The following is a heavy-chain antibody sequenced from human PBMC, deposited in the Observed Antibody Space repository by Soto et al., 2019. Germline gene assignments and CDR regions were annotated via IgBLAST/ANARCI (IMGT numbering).Heavy chain of an antibody. J-gene: IGHJ4*02. CDR2: INAGNGNT. Sequence: GASVKVSCKASGYTFTGYAMHWVRQAPGQRLEWMGWINAGNGNTKYSQKFQGRVTITRDTSASAAYMELSSLSSEDTAVYYCARAVAVPADFDYWGQGILVTVS. D-gene: IGHD6-19*01. CDR3: ARAVAVPADFDY. V-gene: IGHV1-3*01. CDR1: GYTFTGYA.